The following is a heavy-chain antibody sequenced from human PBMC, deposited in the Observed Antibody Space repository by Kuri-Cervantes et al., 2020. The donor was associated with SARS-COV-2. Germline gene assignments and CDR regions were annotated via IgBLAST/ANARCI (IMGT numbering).Heavy chain of an antibody. CDR1: GYTFTSYY. J-gene: IGHJ1*01. Sequence: ASVKVSCKASGYTFTSYYLHWVRQAPGKGLEWIGRFDPEDGETIYAQKFQGRVTMTEDTSTDTAYMELSSLRSEDTAVYSCATEPFGFQLWAHCPLVTVSS. CDR3: ATEPFGFQL. V-gene: IGHV1-24*01. CDR2: FDPEDGET. D-gene: IGHD3-16*01.